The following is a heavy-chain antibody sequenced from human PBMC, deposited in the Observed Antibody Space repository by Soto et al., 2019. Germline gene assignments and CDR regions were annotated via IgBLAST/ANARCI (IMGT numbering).Heavy chain of an antibody. D-gene: IGHD5-18*01. J-gene: IGHJ4*02. V-gene: IGHV3-11*01. CDR1: GFTFSDYY. CDR3: ARGRYSYRVFGY. CDR2: ISSSGTTT. Sequence: QVQLVESGGGLVKPGGSLRLSCAASGFTFSDYYMTWLRQAPGKGLEWISYISSSGTTTYYGDSVKGRFTISRDNPKNPLYLQMKSLRAEDTAVYYCARGRYSYRVFGYWGQGTLVTVSS.